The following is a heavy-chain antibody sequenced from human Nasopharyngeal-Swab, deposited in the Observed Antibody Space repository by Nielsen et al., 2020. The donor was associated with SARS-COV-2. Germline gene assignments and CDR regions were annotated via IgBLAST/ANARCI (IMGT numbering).Heavy chain of an antibody. CDR3: ATGPAYYYYYGMDV. Sequence: ASVTVSCKVSGYTLTELSMHWVRQPPGKGLEWMGGFDPEDGETIYAQKFQGRVTMTEDTSTDTAYMGLSSLRSEDTAVYYCATGPAYYYYYGMDVWGQGTTVTVSS. CDR1: GYTLTELS. V-gene: IGHV1-24*01. J-gene: IGHJ6*02. CDR2: FDPEDGET.